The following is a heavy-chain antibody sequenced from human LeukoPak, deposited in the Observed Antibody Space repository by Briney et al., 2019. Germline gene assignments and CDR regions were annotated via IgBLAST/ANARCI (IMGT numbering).Heavy chain of an antibody. J-gene: IGHJ4*02. V-gene: IGHV3-21*01. CDR3: ARRHPYGLSYCSSTRCSEPPRRVVVAY. D-gene: IGHD2-2*01. CDR1: GFTFSSYS. Sequence: GGSLRLSCAASGFTFSSYSMNWVRQAPGKGLEWVASISSSSSYIYYADSVKGRFTISRDNAKNSLYLQMNSLRAEDTAVYYCARRHPYGLSYCSSTRCSEPPRRVVVAYWGEGTLFTVSS. CDR2: ISSSSSYI.